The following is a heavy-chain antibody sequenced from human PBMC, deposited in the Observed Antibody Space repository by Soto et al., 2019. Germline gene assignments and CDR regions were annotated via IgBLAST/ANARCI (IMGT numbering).Heavy chain of an antibody. V-gene: IGHV3-30*03. CDR3: TGEVASGY. Sequence: QVQLVESGGGVVQPGRSLRLSCAVSGFTVSTYGMHWVRQAPGKGLEWVAVISRDGGTKYYADSVKGRFTISRDNSRNTLFLEMNSLRSDDMAVYYCTGEVASGYWGQGTLVTPSS. CDR1: GFTVSTYG. J-gene: IGHJ4*02. D-gene: IGHD2-8*02. CDR2: ISRDGGTK.